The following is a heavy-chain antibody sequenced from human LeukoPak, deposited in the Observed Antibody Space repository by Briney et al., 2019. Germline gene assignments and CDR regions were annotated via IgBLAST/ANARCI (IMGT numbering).Heavy chain of an antibody. CDR1: GYTFTGYY. CDR2: INPNSGGT. D-gene: IGHD3-3*01. CDR3: ARGAYDFWSGYSYFDY. Sequence: ASVKVSCKASGYTFTGYYMHWVRQAPGQGLEWMGWINPNSGGTNYAQKFQGRVTMTRDTSISTAYMELSRLRSDDTAVYYCARGAYDFWSGYSYFDYWGQGTLVTVSS. J-gene: IGHJ4*02. V-gene: IGHV1-2*02.